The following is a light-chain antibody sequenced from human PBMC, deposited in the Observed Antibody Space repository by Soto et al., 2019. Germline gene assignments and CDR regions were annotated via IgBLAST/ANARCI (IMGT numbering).Light chain of an antibody. V-gene: IGLV3-21*02. J-gene: IGLJ2*01. Sequence: SYELTQPPSLSVAPGQTARITCGGDNIRSESVHWYQQKPGQAPVLVVYDDRDRPSGVPERFSGSNSGNTATMTISGVEAGDEADYYCQVWPSSSDQCVFGVGTKLTVL. CDR3: QVWPSSSDQCV. CDR1: NIRSES. CDR2: DDR.